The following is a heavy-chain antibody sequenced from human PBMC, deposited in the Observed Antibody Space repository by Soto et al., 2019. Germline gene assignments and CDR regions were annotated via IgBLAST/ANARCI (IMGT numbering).Heavy chain of an antibody. J-gene: IGHJ4*02. D-gene: IGHD2-21*02. CDR1: GFTFSFYA. V-gene: IGHV3-23*01. CDR3: VKDHCGGDCYSEPYFDF. Sequence: LRLSCAASGFTFSFYAMTWVRQAPGKGLEWVSIISGSGDTTLYADSVKGRFTISRDNSKNTHYLQMNSLRVEDTAVYYCVKDHCGGDCYSEPYFDFWGRGSQVTVSS. CDR2: ISGSGDTT.